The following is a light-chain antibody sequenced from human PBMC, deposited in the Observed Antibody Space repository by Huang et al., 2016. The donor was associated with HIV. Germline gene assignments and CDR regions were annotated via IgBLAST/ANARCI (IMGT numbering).Light chain of an antibody. J-gene: IGKJ1*01. Sequence: DIQMTQSPSSLSTSVGDRVTITCRASQGISNYLAWYQQKPGKVPKLLIYAASTLQLGVPSRVSGSGSGTDFTLTISRLQPEDVATYYCQRYDGAPQTFGQGTKVEIK. CDR1: QGISNY. CDR3: QRYDGAPQT. V-gene: IGKV1-27*01. CDR2: AAS.